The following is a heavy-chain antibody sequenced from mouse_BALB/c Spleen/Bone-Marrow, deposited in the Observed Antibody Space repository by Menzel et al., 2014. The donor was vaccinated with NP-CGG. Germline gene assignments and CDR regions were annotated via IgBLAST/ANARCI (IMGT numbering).Heavy chain of an antibody. CDR2: IHPGSGGT. Sequence: VKVVESGAELVRPGASVKLSCKALGFTFTDYEMRWVKQTPVHGLEWIGTIHPGSGGTAYNQKFKGKATLTADKSSSTAYMELSSLTSEDSAVYYCTREKVGDFDYWGQGTSLTVSS. CDR3: TREKVGDFDY. V-gene: IGHV1-15*01. CDR1: GFTFTDYE. J-gene: IGHJ2*02.